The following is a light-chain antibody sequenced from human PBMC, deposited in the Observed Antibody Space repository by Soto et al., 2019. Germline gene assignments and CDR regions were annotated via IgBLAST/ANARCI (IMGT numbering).Light chain of an antibody. CDR2: EVS. CDR1: RSDVGGYNY. V-gene: IGLV2-14*01. J-gene: IGLJ1*01. CDR3: SSFTNTITRYA. Sequence: HSVLTPPASVSGSPRQSITMSFTGTRSDVGGYNYVSWFQHHPGKAPKLIIYEVSYRPSGVSNRFSGSKSGDTASLTISGLQAEDEADYYCSSFTNTITRYAFGTGTKVTVL.